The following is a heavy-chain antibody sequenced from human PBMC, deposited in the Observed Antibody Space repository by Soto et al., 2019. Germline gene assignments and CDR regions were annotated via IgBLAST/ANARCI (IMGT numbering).Heavy chain of an antibody. J-gene: IGHJ6*03. CDR1: GDSFNDYY. V-gene: IGHV1-2*02. CDR2: INPNGGVT. CDR3: ARDSVGATATLDYYYFYMNV. D-gene: IGHD1-26*01. Sequence: QVQLVQSGAEVRKPGASVTVSCRSSGDSFNDYYIHWVRQAPGQGFEWMGWINPNGGVTKYAQKFQCGVSKTRDTSTRTVYMQLRRLRANAAAVYYSARDSVGATATLDYYYFYMNVGGTGTTVTVSS.